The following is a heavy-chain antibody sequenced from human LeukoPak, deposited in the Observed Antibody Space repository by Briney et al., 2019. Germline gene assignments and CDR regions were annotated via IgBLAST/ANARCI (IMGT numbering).Heavy chain of an antibody. V-gene: IGHV4-59*12. CDR3: ARGHCTNGVCYRYYYYYYMDV. D-gene: IGHD2-8*01. J-gene: IGHJ6*03. Sequence: PSETLSLTCTVSGGSISSYYWSWIRQPPGKGLEWIGYIYYSGSTNYNPSLKSRVTISVDTSKNQFSLKLSSVTAADTAVYYCARGHCTNGVCYRYYYYYYMDVWGKGTTVTVSS. CDR1: GGSISSYY. CDR2: IYYSGST.